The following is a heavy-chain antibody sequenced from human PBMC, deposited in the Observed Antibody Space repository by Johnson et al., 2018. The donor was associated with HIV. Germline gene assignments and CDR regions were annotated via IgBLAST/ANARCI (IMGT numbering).Heavy chain of an antibody. CDR1: GFTVSSNY. D-gene: IGHD6-6*01. CDR2: IYSGGST. CDR3: TTDLYGYSSSSSDAFDI. J-gene: IGHJ3*02. Sequence: EVQLVESGGGLIQPGGSLRLSCAASGFTVSSNYMSWVRQAPGKGLEWVSVIYSGGSTYYADSVKGRFTISRDNSKNTLYLQMNSLKTEDTAVYYCTTDLYGYSSSSSDAFDIWGQGTMVTVSS. V-gene: IGHV3-53*01.